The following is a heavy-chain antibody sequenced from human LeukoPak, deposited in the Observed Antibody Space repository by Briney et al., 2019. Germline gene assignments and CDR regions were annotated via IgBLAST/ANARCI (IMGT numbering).Heavy chain of an antibody. CDR1: GFTFDDYG. Sequence: PGGSLRLSCAASGFTFDDYGMSWVRQAPGKGLEWVSGINWNGGSTGYADSVKGRFTISRDNAKNSLYLQMNSLRAEDTALYYCARLGRGSYYYYYYMDVWGKGTTVTVSS. CDR3: ARLGRGSYYYYYYMDV. J-gene: IGHJ6*03. D-gene: IGHD2-15*01. V-gene: IGHV3-20*04. CDR2: INWNGGST.